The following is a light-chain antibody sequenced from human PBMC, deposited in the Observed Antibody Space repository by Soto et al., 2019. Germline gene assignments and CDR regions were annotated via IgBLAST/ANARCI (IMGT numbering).Light chain of an antibody. CDR3: QSADISGPYV. V-gene: IGLV3-25*03. J-gene: IGLJ1*01. CDR2: KDT. Sequence: SYELTQPPSVSVSPGQTASITCSGDALAKQYAYWYQQKAGDAPILVIYKDTERPSGIPERFSGSSSGTTVTLTISGVQAEDEADYYCQSADISGPYVFGIGTKVTVL. CDR1: ALAKQY.